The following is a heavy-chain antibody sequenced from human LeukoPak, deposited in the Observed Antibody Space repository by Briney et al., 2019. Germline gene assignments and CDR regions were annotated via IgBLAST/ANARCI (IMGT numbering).Heavy chain of an antibody. CDR1: GFTFSDRY. CDR2: SKNKANSYIT. D-gene: IGHD2-15*01. V-gene: IGHV3-72*01. J-gene: IGHJ4*02. CDR3: ARDDGGQGDY. Sequence: TGGSLRLSCAASGFTFSDRYMDWVRQAPGKGLEWVGRSKNKANSYITQYAAFVQGRFTTSRDDSKNSLYLQINSLKTEDTAVYYCARDDGGQGDYWGQGTLVTVSS.